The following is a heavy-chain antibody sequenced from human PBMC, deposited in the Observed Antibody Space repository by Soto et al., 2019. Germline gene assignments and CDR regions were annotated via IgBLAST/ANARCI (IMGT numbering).Heavy chain of an antibody. CDR3: TIRSMAVVPEY. J-gene: IGHJ4*02. CDR1: GDSISSYY. V-gene: IGHV4-59*01. D-gene: IGHD3-22*01. CDR2: LYYGRSA. Sequence: QVQLQESGPGLVKPSETLSLTCAVSGDSISSYYCMWIRQPPGKGLESIGYLYYGRSANYNPSLRSRVTLSVDTSTNQCSLTLSSMTAADTAVYSCTIRSMAVVPEYWGQGTLVTVSS.